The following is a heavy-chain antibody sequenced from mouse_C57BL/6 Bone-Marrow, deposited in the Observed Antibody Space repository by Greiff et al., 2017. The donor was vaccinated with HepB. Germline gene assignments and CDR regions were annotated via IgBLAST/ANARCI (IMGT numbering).Heavy chain of an antibody. CDR1: GYTFTSYG. CDR2: IYPRSGNT. CDR3: ARWGYGYYFDS. D-gene: IGHD1-1*01. J-gene: IGHJ2*01. V-gene: IGHV1-81*01. Sequence: QVQLKQSGAELARPGASVKLSCKASGYTFTSYGISWVKQRTGQGLEWIGEIYPRSGNTYYNEKFKGKATLTADKSSSTAYMELRSLTSEDSAVYFCARWGYGYYFDSWGQGTTLTVSS.